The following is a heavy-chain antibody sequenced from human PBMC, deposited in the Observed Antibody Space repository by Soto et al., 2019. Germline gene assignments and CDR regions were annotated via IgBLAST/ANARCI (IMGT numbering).Heavy chain of an antibody. J-gene: IGHJ4*02. D-gene: IGHD3-10*01. Sequence: QVQLVESGGGVVQPGRSLRLSCAASGFTFSSHSIQWVRQAPGKGLEWVAGISYEGIIKYYADSVKGRFTISRDNSKNTAYLQMNSLRAEDTAVFYCAREWSTSGDLDYWGQGTLVIVSS. V-gene: IGHV3-30-3*01. CDR2: ISYEGIIK. CDR1: GFTFSSHS. CDR3: AREWSTSGDLDY.